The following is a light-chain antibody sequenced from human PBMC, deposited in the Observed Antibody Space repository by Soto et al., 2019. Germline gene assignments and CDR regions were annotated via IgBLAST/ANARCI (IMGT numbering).Light chain of an antibody. CDR1: SSDVGGYNY. J-gene: IGLJ1*01. Sequence: QSVLTQPASVSGSPGQSITISCTGTSSDVGGYNYVAWYQQHPGKVPRLMIYEVSNRPSGVSNRFSGSKSGSTASLTISGLQAEDEADYYCISYTSSSTSYVFGTETKV. CDR2: EVS. CDR3: ISYTSSSTSYV. V-gene: IGLV2-14*01.